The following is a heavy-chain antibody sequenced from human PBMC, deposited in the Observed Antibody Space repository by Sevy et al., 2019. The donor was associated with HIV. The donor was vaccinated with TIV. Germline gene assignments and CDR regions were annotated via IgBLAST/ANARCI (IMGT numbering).Heavy chain of an antibody. Sequence: SETLSLTCTVSGGSISNSYWTWIRQPPGNGLDWVGCIYYTGRTNFNPSFKRRLTMSVYKSTNQFSLNLRAVTAADTAVYYCAKNQFLEIDVFNIWGQGTMVTVSS. D-gene: IGHD1-1*01. V-gene: IGHV4-59*12. J-gene: IGHJ3*02. CDR2: IYYTGRT. CDR1: GGSISNSY. CDR3: AKNQFLEIDVFNI.